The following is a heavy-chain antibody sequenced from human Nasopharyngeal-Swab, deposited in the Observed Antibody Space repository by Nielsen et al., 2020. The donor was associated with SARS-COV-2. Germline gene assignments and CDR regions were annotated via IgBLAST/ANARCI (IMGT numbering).Heavy chain of an antibody. D-gene: IGHD4/OR15-4a*01. CDR1: GFTYDDYA. J-gene: IGHJ4*02. CDR2: ITWNGGI. V-gene: IGHV3-9*01. CDR3: TKGRADYSNPSFDN. Sequence: SLKISCAASGFTYDDYAMHWVRQAPGKGLEWVSGITWNGGIGYADSVKGRFTISRDNARNSLYLQMNSLRADDTALYYCTKGRADYSNPSFDNWGQGTLVTVSS.